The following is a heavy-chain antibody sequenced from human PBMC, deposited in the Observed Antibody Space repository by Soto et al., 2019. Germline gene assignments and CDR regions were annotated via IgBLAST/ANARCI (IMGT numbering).Heavy chain of an antibody. J-gene: IGHJ4*02. CDR2: IYWDDDK. CDR1: GFSLSTSGVG. Sequence: QITLKESGPTLVKPTQTLTLTCTFSGFSLSTSGVGVGWIRQPPGKALEWLALIYWDDDKRYRPSLKGRLTNAKDTSINHVVLTMTNMDPVETTTYYCADKGDGSRGFKYWGQGTLVTVSS. D-gene: IGHD1-26*01. CDR3: ADKGDGSRGFKY. V-gene: IGHV2-5*02.